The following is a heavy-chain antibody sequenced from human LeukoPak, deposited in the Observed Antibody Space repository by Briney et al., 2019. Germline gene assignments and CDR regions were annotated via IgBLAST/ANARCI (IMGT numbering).Heavy chain of an antibody. V-gene: IGHV3-30-3*01. J-gene: IGHJ4*02. CDR2: ISYDGSNK. Sequence: PGGSLRLSCAASGFTFSSYAMHWARQAPGKGLEWVAVISYDGSNKYYADSVKGRFTISRDNSKNTLYLQMNSLRAEDTAVYYCARDTPSGIFGVVIRFDYWGQGTLVTVSS. D-gene: IGHD3-3*01. CDR1: GFTFSSYA. CDR3: ARDTPSGIFGVVIRFDY.